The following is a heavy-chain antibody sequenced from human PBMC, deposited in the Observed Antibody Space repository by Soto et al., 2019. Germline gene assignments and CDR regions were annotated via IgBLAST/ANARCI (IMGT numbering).Heavy chain of an antibody. CDR3: ARDLGSSWAPYYYYYGMDV. V-gene: IGHV1-3*01. J-gene: IGHJ6*02. CDR2: INAGNGNT. D-gene: IGHD6-13*01. CDR1: GYTFTSYA. Sequence: ASVKVSCKASGYTFTSYAMHWVRQAPGQRLEWMGWINAGNGNTKYSQKFQGRVTITRDTSASTAYMELSSLRSEDTAVYYCARDLGSSWAPYYYYYGMDVWGQGTTVTVSS.